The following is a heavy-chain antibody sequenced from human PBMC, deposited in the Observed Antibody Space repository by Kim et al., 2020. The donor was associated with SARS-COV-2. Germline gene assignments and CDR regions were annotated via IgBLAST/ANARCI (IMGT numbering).Heavy chain of an antibody. V-gene: IGHV1-2*02. CDR1: IHLHRLL. CDR2: INPKSGVI. Sequence: ASGEGLLQGLWIHLHRLLYTMGATGPRQGLEWMGWINPKSGVIHYAKKFQGRVTVTRDTSTSTGYMELSSLTSDDTAVYYCAREDVENSGSIEEGWFDPWGQGTLVTVSS. J-gene: IGHJ5*02. D-gene: IGHD3-22*01. CDR3: AREDVENSGSIEEGWFDP.